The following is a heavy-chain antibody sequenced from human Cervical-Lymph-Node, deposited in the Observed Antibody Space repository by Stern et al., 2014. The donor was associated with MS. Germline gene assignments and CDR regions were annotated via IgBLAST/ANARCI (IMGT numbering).Heavy chain of an antibody. J-gene: IGHJ6*02. CDR1: GFTFSSYG. Sequence: QLVQSGGGVVQPGRSLRLSCAASGFTFSSYGMHWVRQAPGKGLEWVAVISYDGSNKYYADSVKGRFTISRDNSKNTLYLQMNSLRAEDTAVYYCAKPKTTVTTNGMDVWGQGTTVTVSS. V-gene: IGHV3-30*18. CDR3: AKPKTTVTTNGMDV. CDR2: ISYDGSNK. D-gene: IGHD4-17*01.